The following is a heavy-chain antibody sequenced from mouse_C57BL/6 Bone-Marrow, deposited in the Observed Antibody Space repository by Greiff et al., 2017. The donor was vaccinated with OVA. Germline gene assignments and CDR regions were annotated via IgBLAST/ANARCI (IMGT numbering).Heavy chain of an antibody. Sequence: EVKLVESGGGLVQSGRSLRLSCATSGFTFSDFYMEWVRQAPGKGLEWIAASRNKANDYTTEYSASVKGRFIVSRDTSQSILYLQMNALRAEDTAIYYCARALITTVVATRAMDYWGQGTSVTVSS. CDR2: SRNKANDYTT. J-gene: IGHJ4*01. V-gene: IGHV7-1*01. D-gene: IGHD1-1*01. CDR1: GFTFSDFY. CDR3: ARALITTVVATRAMDY.